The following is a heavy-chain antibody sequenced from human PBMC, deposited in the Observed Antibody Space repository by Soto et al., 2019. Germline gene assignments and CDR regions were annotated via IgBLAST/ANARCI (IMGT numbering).Heavy chain of an antibody. J-gene: IGHJ4*02. CDR2: IYYSGST. CDR1: GGSISSGDYY. CDR3: ARSYGSGSYPMDY. V-gene: IGHV4-30-4*01. Sequence: SETLSLTCTVSGGSISSGDYYWSWIRQPPGKGLEWIGYIYYSGSTYYNPSLKSRVTISVDTSKNQFSLKLSSVTAADTAVYYCARSYGSGSYPMDYWGQGTLVTVSS. D-gene: IGHD3-10*01.